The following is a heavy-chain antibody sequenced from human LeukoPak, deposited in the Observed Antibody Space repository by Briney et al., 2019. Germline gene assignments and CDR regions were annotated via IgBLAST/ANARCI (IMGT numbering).Heavy chain of an antibody. D-gene: IGHD3-22*01. CDR3: ARERDSSFYFWFLGY. CDR1: RFSFSLYN. V-gene: IGHV3-30-3*01. Sequence: GGSLRLSCAASRFSFSLYNMNWARQAPGKGLEWVAVISYDGSNKYYADSVKGRFTISKDNSKNTLYLQMNSLRPEDTAVYYCARERDSSFYFWFLGYWGQGTLVTVSS. J-gene: IGHJ4*02. CDR2: ISYDGSNK.